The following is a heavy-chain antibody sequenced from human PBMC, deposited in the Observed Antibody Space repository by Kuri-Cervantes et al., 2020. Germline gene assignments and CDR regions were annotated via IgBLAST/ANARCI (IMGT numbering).Heavy chain of an antibody. D-gene: IGHD6-13*01. V-gene: IGHV1-69*01. CDR2: IIPIFVTA. J-gene: IGHJ6*02. CDR1: GGTFSSYA. CDR3: ARATGYSTLFSYGMDG. Sequence: KISCKASGGTFSSYAISWVRQAPGQGLEWMGGIIPIFVTANYAQKFQGRVTITADESTSTAYMELSSLRSEDTAVYYCARATGYSTLFSYGMDGWGQGTTVTVSS.